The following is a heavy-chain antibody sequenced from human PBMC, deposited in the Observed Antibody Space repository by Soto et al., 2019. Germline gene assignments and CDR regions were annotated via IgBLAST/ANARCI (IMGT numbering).Heavy chain of an antibody. CDR1: GFTFNTYD. D-gene: IGHD2-21*02. Sequence: GGSLRLSCTASGFTFNTYDMSWVRQAPGKGLEWVSIINGGGIYTNYVDSVKGRFTISRDNSENTLYLQMNSLRAEDTAVYYCAKRDPTSRVIDCWGQGTLVTVSS. V-gene: IGHV3-23*01. CDR3: AKRDPTSRVIDC. CDR2: INGGGIYT. J-gene: IGHJ4*02.